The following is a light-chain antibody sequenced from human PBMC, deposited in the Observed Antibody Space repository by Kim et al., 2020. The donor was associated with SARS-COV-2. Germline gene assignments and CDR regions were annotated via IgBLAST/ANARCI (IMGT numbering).Light chain of an antibody. CDR3: SSYTSSSAVV. J-gene: IGLJ2*01. CDR1: SSDVVGYNY. V-gene: IGLV2-14*03. Sequence: GQSITISCTGTSSDVVGYNYVSWCQQHPGKAPKLIIYDVTKRPSGVSNRFSGSKSGNTASLTISGLQAEDEADYYCSSYTSSSAVVFGGGTQLTVL. CDR2: DVT.